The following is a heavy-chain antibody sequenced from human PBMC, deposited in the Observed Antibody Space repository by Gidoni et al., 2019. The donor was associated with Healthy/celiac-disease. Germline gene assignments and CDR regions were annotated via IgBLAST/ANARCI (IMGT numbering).Heavy chain of an antibody. V-gene: IGHV1-69*01. D-gene: IGHD3-22*01. Sequence: QVQLVQSGAEVKKPGSSVKVSCKASAGTFSSYAISWVRHAPGQGLEWTGGIIPIFGTANYAKKLQGRVTITADESTSTAYMELSSLRSEDTAVYYCARDLYYDSSGFDYWGQGTLVTVSS. CDR2: IIPIFGTA. J-gene: IGHJ4*02. CDR3: ARDLYYDSSGFDY. CDR1: AGTFSSYA.